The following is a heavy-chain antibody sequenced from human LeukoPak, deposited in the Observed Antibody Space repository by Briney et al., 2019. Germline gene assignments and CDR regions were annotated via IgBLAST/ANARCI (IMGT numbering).Heavy chain of an antibody. Sequence: ASVKVSCKASGYTFTGYYMHWVRQAPGQGLEWIGWINPNSGGANYAQKFQGRVTMTRDTSISTAYMELSGLRSDDTAVYYCARAGMNWFDPWGQGTLVTVSS. CDR3: ARAGMNWFDP. CDR1: GYTFTGYY. J-gene: IGHJ5*02. V-gene: IGHV1-2*02. CDR2: INPNSGGA.